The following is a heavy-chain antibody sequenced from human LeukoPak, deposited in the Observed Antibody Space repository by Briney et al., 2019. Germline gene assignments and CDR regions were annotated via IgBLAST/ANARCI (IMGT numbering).Heavy chain of an antibody. CDR2: ISGGGDNT. Sequence: GGSLRLSCAASGFTFSSYTMSWVRQAPGKGLEWLSGISGGGDNTYYADSVKGRFTISRDNSKNTVYLQMDSLRADDTALYYCAKAPYNTYMDWFDLWGQGTLVTVSS. J-gene: IGHJ5*02. D-gene: IGHD1-14*01. CDR3: AKAPYNTYMDWFDL. V-gene: IGHV3-23*01. CDR1: GFTFSSYT.